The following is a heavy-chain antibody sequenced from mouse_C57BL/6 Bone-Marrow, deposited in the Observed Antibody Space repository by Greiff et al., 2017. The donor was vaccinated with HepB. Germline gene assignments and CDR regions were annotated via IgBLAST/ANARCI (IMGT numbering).Heavy chain of an antibody. CDR3: TRDLAPGGFAY. V-gene: IGHV5-6-4*01. J-gene: IGHJ3*01. CDR2: ISSGGSYT. Sequence: VVESGGGLVKPGGSLKLSCAASGFTFSSYTMSWVRQTPEKRLEWVATISSGGSYTYYPDSVKGRFTISRDNAKNTLYLQMSSLKSEDTAMYYCTRDLAPGGFAYWGQGTLVTVSA. CDR1: GFTFSSYT.